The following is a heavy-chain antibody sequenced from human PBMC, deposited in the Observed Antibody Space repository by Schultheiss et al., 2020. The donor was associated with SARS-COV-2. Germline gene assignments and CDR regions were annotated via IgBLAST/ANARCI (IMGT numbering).Heavy chain of an antibody. J-gene: IGHJ4*02. D-gene: IGHD6-19*01. Sequence: GGSLRLSCAASGFTFSSYGMHWVRQAPGKGLEWVAVISYDGSNKYYADSVKGRFTISRDNSKNTLYLQMNSLRAEDTAVYYCAKASFSIGAVAVPYYFDYWGQGTLVTVSS. CDR3: AKASFSIGAVAVPYYFDY. V-gene: IGHV3-30*18. CDR2: ISYDGSNK. CDR1: GFTFSSYG.